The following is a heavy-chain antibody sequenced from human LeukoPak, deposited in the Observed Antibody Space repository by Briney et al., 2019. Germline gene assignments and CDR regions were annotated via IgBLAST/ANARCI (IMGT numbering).Heavy chain of an antibody. CDR2: INHSGST. D-gene: IGHD3-10*01. CDR1: GGSFSGYY. CDR3: ARRVGRYFGERAYYYNYMDV. Sequence: PSETLSLTCAVYGGSFSGYYWSWIRQPPGKGLEWIGGINHSGSTKYNPSLKSRVTISVDTSKNQFSLKLSSVTAADRAVYYCARRVGRYFGERAYYYNYMDVWDKGTTVTISS. J-gene: IGHJ6*03. V-gene: IGHV4-34*01.